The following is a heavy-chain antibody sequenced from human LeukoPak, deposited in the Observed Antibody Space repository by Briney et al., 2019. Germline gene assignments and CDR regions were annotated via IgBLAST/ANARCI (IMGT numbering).Heavy chain of an antibody. D-gene: IGHD2-15*01. Sequence: PSETLSLTCAVYGGSFSGYYWSWIRQPPGKGLEWIGEINHSGSTNYNPSLKSRVTISVDTSKNQFPLKLSSVTAADTAVYYCARGTNAVVGTYYHYYYMDVWGKGATVTVSS. J-gene: IGHJ6*03. CDR2: INHSGST. CDR3: ARGTNAVVGTYYHYYYMDV. V-gene: IGHV4-34*01. CDR1: GGSFSGYY.